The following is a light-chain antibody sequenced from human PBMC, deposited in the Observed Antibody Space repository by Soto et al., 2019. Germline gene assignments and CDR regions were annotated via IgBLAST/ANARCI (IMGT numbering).Light chain of an antibody. CDR2: GAS. J-gene: IGKJ2*01. V-gene: IGKV3-20*01. CDR1: QSVRNNY. Sequence: IVLTQSPDTLSLSPGERATLSCRASQSVRNNYLAWYQQKPGQAPRLLIYGASSRPGGIPDKFSGSGSGTDFTLTINRLEPEDFAMYYCQKYGGSPYTFAQGTKVEI. CDR3: QKYGGSPYT.